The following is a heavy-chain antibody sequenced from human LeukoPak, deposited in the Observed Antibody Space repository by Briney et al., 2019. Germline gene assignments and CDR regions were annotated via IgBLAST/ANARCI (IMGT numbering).Heavy chain of an antibody. J-gene: IGHJ5*02. D-gene: IGHD1-1*01. CDR1: GITLSNYG. V-gene: IGHV3-23*01. CDR3: ARGYDTPNWFDP. Sequence: GGSLRLSCAVSGITLSNYGMSWVRQTPGKGLEWVAGISDSGGRTNYADSVKGRFTISRDNSKNTLYLQMNSLRAEDTAVYYCARGYDTPNWFDPWGQGTLVTVSS. CDR2: ISDSGGRT.